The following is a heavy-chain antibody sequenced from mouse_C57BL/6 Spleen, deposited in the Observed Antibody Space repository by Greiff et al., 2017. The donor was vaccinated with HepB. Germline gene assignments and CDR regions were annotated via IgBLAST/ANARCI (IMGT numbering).Heavy chain of an antibody. CDR2: IDPNGGGT. V-gene: IGHV1-72*01. J-gene: IGHJ2*01. D-gene: IGHD2-1*01. CDR1: GYTFTSYW. Sequence: QVQLQQPGAELVKPGASVKLSCKASGYTFTSYWMHWVKQRPGRGLEWIGRIDPNGGGTKYNEKFKSKATLTVDKPSSTAYMQLSSLTSEDSAVYDCATFYYGTPAYYFDYWGQGTTLTVSS. CDR3: ATFYYGTPAYYFDY.